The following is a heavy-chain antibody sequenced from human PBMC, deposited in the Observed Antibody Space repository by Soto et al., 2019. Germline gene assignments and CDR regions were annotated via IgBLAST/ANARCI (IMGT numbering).Heavy chain of an antibody. CDR1: GGSIRSYY. Sequence: PSETLSLTCTVSGGSIRSYYWGWIRQPPGKGLESIANIYYDGSTYYNPSLKSRVTISFDTSKNQFSLKLSSVTAADTAVYYCARTESGTFDPWGQGTLVTVSS. V-gene: IGHV4-39*07. CDR2: IYYDGST. D-gene: IGHD1-7*01. J-gene: IGHJ5*02. CDR3: ARTESGTFDP.